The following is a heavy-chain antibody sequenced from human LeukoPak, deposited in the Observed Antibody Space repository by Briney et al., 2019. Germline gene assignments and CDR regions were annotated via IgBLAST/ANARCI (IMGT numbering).Heavy chain of an antibody. J-gene: IGHJ4*02. D-gene: IGHD2-2*02. CDR1: GYTFTSYG. CDR3: ARDYIVVVPAAIQPDY. V-gene: IGHV1-18*01. CDR2: ISAYNGNT. Sequence: ASVKVSCKASGYTFTSYGISWVRQAPGQGLEWMGWISAYNGNTNYAQKLQGRVTMTADTSTSTAYMELRSLRSDDTAVYYCARDYIVVVPAAIQPDYWGQGTLVTVSS.